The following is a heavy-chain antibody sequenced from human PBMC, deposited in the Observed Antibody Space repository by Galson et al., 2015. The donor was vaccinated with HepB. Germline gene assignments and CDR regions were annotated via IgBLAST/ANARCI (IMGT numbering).Heavy chain of an antibody. CDR1: GGTFSSYA. Sequence: SVKVSCKASGGTFSSYAISWVRQAPGQGLEWMGGIIPILGIANYAQKFQGRVTITRDTSASTAYMELSSLRSEDTAVNYCARGIAITADYYFYYGMDVWGQATTVTVSS. J-gene: IGHJ6*02. V-gene: IGHV1-69*10. D-gene: IGHD3-3*01. CDR2: IIPILGIA. CDR3: ARGIAITADYYFYYGMDV.